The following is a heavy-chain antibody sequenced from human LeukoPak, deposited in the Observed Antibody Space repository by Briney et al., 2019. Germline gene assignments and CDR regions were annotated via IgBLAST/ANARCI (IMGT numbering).Heavy chain of an antibody. CDR2: INHSGST. Sequence: SETLSLTCAVYGGSFSGYYWSWIRQPPGKGLEWIGEINHSGSTNYNPSLKGRVTISVDTSKNQFSLKLSSVTAADTAVYYCARKYSSGWPLKVYYMDVWGKGTTVTVSS. V-gene: IGHV4-34*01. CDR1: GGSFSGYY. J-gene: IGHJ6*03. D-gene: IGHD6-19*01. CDR3: ARKYSSGWPLKVYYMDV.